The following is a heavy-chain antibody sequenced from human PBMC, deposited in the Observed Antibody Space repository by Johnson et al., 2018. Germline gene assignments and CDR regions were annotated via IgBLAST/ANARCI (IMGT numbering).Heavy chain of an antibody. V-gene: IGHV3-30*02. J-gene: IGHJ4*02. CDR1: GFTFNLSG. CDR2: VSYDGNVE. Sequence: VQLGESGGGVVQPGGSLRLSCEASGFTFNLSGMHWVRQTPVKGLEWVAFVSYDGNVEVYTDSVRGRFTISRDNTKDTISLEMSSLRDEDTAVYYCAKDRKPMLFYFDHWGQGALVTVSS. D-gene: IGHD1-14*01. CDR3: AKDRKPMLFYFDH.